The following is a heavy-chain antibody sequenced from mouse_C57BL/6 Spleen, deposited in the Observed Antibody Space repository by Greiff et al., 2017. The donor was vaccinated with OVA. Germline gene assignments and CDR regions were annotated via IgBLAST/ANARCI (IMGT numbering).Heavy chain of an antibody. D-gene: IGHD1-1*01. V-gene: IGHV1-9*01. CDR3: ARGGGYYGSSAWFAY. J-gene: IGHJ3*01. Sequence: QVQLQQSGAELMKPGASVKLSCKATGYTFTGYWIEWVKQRPGHGLEWIGEILPGSGSTNYNEKFKGKATFTVDTSSNTAYMQLSSLTTEDSAIYYCARGGGYYGSSAWFAYWGQGTLVTVSA. CDR1: GYTFTGYW. CDR2: ILPGSGST.